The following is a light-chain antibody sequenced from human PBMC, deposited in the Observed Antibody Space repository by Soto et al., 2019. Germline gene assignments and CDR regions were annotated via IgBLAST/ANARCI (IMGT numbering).Light chain of an antibody. CDR1: QGISSY. CDR2: AAS. Sequence: AIRMTQSPSSFSASTGDRVTITCRASQGISSYLAWYQQKPGKAPKLLIYAASTSQSGVPSRFSGSGSGTDFTLTISCLQSEEFATYYCLQYYSYPYTFGQGTKLEIK. J-gene: IGKJ2*01. CDR3: LQYYSYPYT. V-gene: IGKV1-8*01.